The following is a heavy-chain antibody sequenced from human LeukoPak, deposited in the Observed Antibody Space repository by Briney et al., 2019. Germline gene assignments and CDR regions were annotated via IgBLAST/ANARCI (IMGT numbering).Heavy chain of an antibody. V-gene: IGHV4-39*01. D-gene: IGHD2-15*01. CDR2: IYYSGST. CDR3: ASLGYCSGGSCYQGTEIDY. Sequence: KPSETLSLTCTVSGGSISSSSYYWGWICQPPGKGLEWIGSIYYSGSTYYNPSLKSRVTISVDTSKNQFSLKLSSVTAADTAVYYCASLGYCSGGSCYQGTEIDYWGQGTLVTVSS. J-gene: IGHJ4*02. CDR1: GGSISSSSYY.